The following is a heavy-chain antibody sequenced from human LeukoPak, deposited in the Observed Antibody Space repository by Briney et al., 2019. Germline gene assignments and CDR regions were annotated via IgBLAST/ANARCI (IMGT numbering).Heavy chain of an antibody. CDR1: GYTFTGYY. CDR3: ARGRYSSSGYHHFDY. V-gene: IGHV1-2*02. J-gene: IGHJ4*02. Sequence: EASVKVSCKASGYTFTGYYMHWVRQAPGQGLEWMGWINPNSGGTNYAQKFQGRVTMTRDTSISTAYMELSRLRSEDSAVYYCARGRYSSSGYHHFDYWGQGTLVTVSS. D-gene: IGHD6-13*01. CDR2: INPNSGGT.